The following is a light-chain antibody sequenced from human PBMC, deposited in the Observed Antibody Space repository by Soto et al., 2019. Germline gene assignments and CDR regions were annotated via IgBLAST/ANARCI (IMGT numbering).Light chain of an antibody. Sequence: DIVMTQSPDSLAVSLGERATINCKSSQSVLYSSNNKNYLAWYQQKPGQPPKLLIYWASTRESGVPDRFSGSGYGTDFTLTISSLQDEDVAVYYCQQYYSPWTFGQGTKVEIK. CDR1: QSVLYSSNNKNY. CDR2: WAS. CDR3: QQYYSPWT. V-gene: IGKV4-1*01. J-gene: IGKJ1*01.